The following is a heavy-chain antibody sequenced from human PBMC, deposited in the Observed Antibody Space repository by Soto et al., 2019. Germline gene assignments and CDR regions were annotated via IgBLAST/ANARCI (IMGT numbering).Heavy chain of an antibody. D-gene: IGHD6-19*01. CDR2: IKQDGSEK. J-gene: IGHJ4*02. CDR1: GFALSNYW. V-gene: IGHV3-7*05. CDR3: ARERGTWGW. Sequence: EVQLVESGGGLVQPGESLRLSCVASGFALSNYWINWVRQAPGKGLEWVANIKQDGSEKNYVDSVKGRFTISRENARNSLYLQMNSLRAEDTAAYYCARERGTWGWWGEGTLVTVSS.